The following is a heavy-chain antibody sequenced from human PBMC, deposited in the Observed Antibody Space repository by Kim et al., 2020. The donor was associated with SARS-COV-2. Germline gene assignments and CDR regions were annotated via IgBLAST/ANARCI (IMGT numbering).Heavy chain of an antibody. V-gene: IGHV4-59*01. CDR2: IYYSGST. CDR3: ARDSSRYNWNYGPSHWFDP. CDR1: GGSISSYY. Sequence: SETLSLTCTVSGGSISSYYWSWIRQPPGKGLEWIGYIYYSGSTNYNPSLKSRVTISVDTSKNQFSLKLSSVTAADTAVYYCARDSSRYNWNYGPSHWFDPWGQGTLVTVSS. J-gene: IGHJ5*02. D-gene: IGHD1-7*01.